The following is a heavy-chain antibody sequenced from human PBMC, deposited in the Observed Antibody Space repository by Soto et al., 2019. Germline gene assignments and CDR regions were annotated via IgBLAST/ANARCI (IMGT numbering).Heavy chain of an antibody. D-gene: IGHD3-10*01. CDR1: GDTFTNYS. CDR2: IIPMLGTA. Sequence: QVQLVQSGAEVKKPGSSVKVSCKASGDTFTNYSISWVRQAPGQGLEWMGRIIPMLGTANYAQKSQGRVTITADESTTTAYMELSSLRSEDTAVYYCARERELLSDDWGQGTLVTVSS. V-gene: IGHV1-69*08. J-gene: IGHJ4*02. CDR3: ARERELLSDD.